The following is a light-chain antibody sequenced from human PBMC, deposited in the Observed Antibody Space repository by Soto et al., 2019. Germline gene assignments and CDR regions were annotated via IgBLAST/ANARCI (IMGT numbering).Light chain of an antibody. CDR2: DAS. V-gene: IGKV3-20*01. J-gene: IGKJ1*01. Sequence: EIVLTQSPVTLSVSPGEGATLSCRASQSVGSLLAWYQQKPGQAPRLLIYDASNRATGIPARFSGSGSGTDFTLTISRLEPEDFAVYYCQQYGSSPLWTFGQGTKVNIK. CDR3: QQYGSSPLWT. CDR1: QSVGSL.